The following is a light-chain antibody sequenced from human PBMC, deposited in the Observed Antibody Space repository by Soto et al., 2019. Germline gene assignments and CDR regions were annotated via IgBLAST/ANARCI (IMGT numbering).Light chain of an antibody. Sequence: DIQMTQSPSSLSASVGDRVTITCRASQSITDYLNWYQQKPGKAPKLLIYAASSLQSGVPSRFGASGSGTDFTLTISRLQPEDFATFYCQQYDTYSWTFGQGTKVDIK. CDR1: QSITDY. V-gene: IGKV1-39*01. J-gene: IGKJ1*01. CDR3: QQYDTYSWT. CDR2: AAS.